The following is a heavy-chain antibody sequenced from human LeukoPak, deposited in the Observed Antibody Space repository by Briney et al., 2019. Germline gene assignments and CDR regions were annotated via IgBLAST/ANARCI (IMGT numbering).Heavy chain of an antibody. CDR1: GGSISSGGYY. D-gene: IGHD3-16*02. CDR2: IYYSGST. V-gene: IGHV4-30-4*08. J-gene: IGHJ4*02. Sequence: SETLSLTCTVSGGSISSGGYYWSWIRQHPGKGLEWIGYIYYSGSTYYNPSLKSRVTISVDTSKNQFSLKLSSVTAADTAVYYCARDRYDQRIFDYWGQGTLVTVSS. CDR3: ARDRYDQRIFDY.